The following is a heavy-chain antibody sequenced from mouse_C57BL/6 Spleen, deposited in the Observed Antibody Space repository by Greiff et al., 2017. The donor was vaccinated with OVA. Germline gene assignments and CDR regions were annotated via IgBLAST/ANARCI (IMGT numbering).Heavy chain of an antibody. D-gene: IGHD1-1*01. CDR2: IDPANGNT. CDR1: GFNIKNTY. CDR3: ASNYGSSYDWFAY. V-gene: IGHV14-3*01. J-gene: IGHJ3*01. Sequence: EVQLKESVAELVRPGASVKLSCTASGFNIKNTYMHWVKQRPEQGLEWIGRIDPANGNTKYAPKFQGKATITADTSSNTAYLQLSSLTSEDTAIYYCASNYGSSYDWFAYWGQGTLVTVSA.